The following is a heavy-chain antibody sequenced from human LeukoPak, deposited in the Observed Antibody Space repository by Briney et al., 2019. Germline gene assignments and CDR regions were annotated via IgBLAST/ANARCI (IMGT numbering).Heavy chain of an antibody. D-gene: IGHD6-6*01. V-gene: IGHV5-51*01. CDR3: ARRTPEYTNRWYFDL. J-gene: IGHJ2*01. CDR2: IYPGDSDT. CDR1: GYSFTSYW. Sequence: GESLKISCKGSGYSFTSYWIGWVRQMPGKGLEWMGIIYPGDSDTRYSPSFQGQVTISADKSINTAFVQWSSLKASDTAIYYCARRTPEYTNRWYFDLWGRGTLDTVSS.